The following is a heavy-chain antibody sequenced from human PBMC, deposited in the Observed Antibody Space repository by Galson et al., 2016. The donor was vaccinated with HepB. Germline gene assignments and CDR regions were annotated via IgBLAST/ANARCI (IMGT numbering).Heavy chain of an antibody. CDR3: ARGGGYSSSSGYFYYGMDV. CDR1: GYAFSDYY. CDR2: LSPNSGDT. V-gene: IGHV1-2*02. Sequence: SVKVSCKASGYAFSDYYIHWARQAPGQGPEWMGWLSPNSGDTNFAQNFQGRVTMTRDTSIRTVYMELRRLKSDDTAVYYCARGGGYSSSSGYFYYGMDVWGQGTTVTVAS. J-gene: IGHJ6*02. D-gene: IGHD6-13*01.